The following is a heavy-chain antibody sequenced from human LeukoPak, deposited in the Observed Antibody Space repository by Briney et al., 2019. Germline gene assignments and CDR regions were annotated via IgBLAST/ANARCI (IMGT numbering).Heavy chain of an antibody. D-gene: IGHD6-13*01. CDR3: ATGRIAAAGTYWFDP. CDR2: VDPEDGET. J-gene: IGHJ5*02. CDR1: GYTFTDYY. Sequence: ASVKISCKVSGYTFTDYYMHWVQQAPGKGLEWMGLVDPEDGETIYAEKFQGRVTITADTSTDTAYMELSSLRSGDTAVYYCATGRIAAAGTYWFDPWGQGTLVTVSS. V-gene: IGHV1-69-2*01.